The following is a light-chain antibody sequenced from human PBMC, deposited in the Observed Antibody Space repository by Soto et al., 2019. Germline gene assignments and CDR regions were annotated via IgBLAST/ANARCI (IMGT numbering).Light chain of an antibody. J-gene: IGKJ4*01. CDR3: QQRSNWPRA. CDR2: DAS. Sequence: MVLTQSPATLSLSPGEGATLACRASQSIGTYLAWYQHKPGQAPRLLIFDASNRATGIPARFSGSGSGTDFTLTISSLEPEDFAVYYCQQRSNWPRAFGGGTMVDIK. V-gene: IGKV3-11*01. CDR1: QSIGTY.